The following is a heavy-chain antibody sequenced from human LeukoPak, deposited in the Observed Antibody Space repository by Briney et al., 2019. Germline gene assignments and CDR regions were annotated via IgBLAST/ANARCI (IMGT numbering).Heavy chain of an antibody. J-gene: IGHJ4*02. CDR1: GFTFSSYW. CDR2: IHSDGSVT. D-gene: IGHD1-26*01. CDR3: ARVASYSSTSFDS. V-gene: IGHV3-74*01. Sequence: PGGSLRLSCAASGFTFSSYWMHWVRQVPGKGLVWVSRIHSDGSVTTYADFVKGRFTISRDNAKNTLYLQMNSLRAEDTAVYYCARVASYSSTSFDSWGQGTLVTVSS.